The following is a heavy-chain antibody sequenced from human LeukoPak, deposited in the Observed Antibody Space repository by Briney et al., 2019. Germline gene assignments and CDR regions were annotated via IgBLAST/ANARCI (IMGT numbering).Heavy chain of an antibody. CDR2: ISGSGGST. D-gene: IGHD5-18*01. J-gene: IGHJ4*02. CDR1: GFSFSNYA. CDR3: AKNPDTAMVAPFDY. Sequence: GGSLRLSCAASGFSFSNYAMSWVRQAPGKGLEWVSGISGSGGSTYYADSVKGRISISRDNSKDTLYLQMNSLRAEDTAVYYCAKNPDTAMVAPFDYWGQGTLVTVSS. V-gene: IGHV3-23*01.